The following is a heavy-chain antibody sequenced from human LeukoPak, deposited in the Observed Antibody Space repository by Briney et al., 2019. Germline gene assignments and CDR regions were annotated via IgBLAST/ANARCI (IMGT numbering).Heavy chain of an antibody. CDR2: MDPTGSQK. Sequence: SGGSLRLSCADSQFTFNGSWVNWVRQAPGKGLEWVANMDPTGSQKRYVDSVKGGFTISKDTPGTSLYLDMHSLRAEDTAIYYCAIWTSGNSWGQGTLVTVSS. D-gene: IGHD1-1*01. V-gene: IGHV3-7*01. J-gene: IGHJ5*02. CDR1: QFTFNGSW. CDR3: AIWTSGNS.